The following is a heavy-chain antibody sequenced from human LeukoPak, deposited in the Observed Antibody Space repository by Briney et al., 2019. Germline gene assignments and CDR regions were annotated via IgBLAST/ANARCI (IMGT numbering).Heavy chain of an antibody. CDR2: IWYDGSNK. D-gene: IGHD5-18*01. Sequence: GGSLRLSCAASGFTFRSYGMHWVRQAPGKGLEWVAVIWYDGSNKYYADSVKGRFTISRDTSKNRVYLQMNSLRAEDTAVYYCARDWDRGYIYGLTRSYFDYWGQGTLVTVSS. J-gene: IGHJ4*02. CDR1: GFTFRSYG. CDR3: ARDWDRGYIYGLTRSYFDY. V-gene: IGHV3-33*01.